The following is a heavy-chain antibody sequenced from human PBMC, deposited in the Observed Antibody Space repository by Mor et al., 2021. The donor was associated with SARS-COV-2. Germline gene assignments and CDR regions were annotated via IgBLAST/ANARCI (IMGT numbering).Heavy chain of an antibody. V-gene: IGHV1-46*01. D-gene: IGHD1-1*01. CDR3: ARDRGWNHLTDY. J-gene: IGHJ4*02. Sequence: GRVTMTRDTSTSTVYMELSSLRSEDTAVYYCARDRGWNHLTDYWGQGTLVTVSS.